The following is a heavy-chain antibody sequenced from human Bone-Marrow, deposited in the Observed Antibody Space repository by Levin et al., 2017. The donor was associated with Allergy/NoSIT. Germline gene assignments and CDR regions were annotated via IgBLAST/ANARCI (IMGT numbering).Heavy chain of an antibody. Sequence: GGSLRLSCIASGFTLSSYNMDWVRQTPGKGLEWVSSISPKSDFIYYAASLRGRFSISRDNSKNSLYLEMYSLRPEDTAIYYCARLEYTAYERTGGLDLWGQGTLATVSS. CDR2: ISPKSDFI. V-gene: IGHV3-21*01. CDR1: GFTLSSYN. D-gene: IGHD5-12*01. CDR3: ARLEYTAYERTGGLDL. J-gene: IGHJ4*02.